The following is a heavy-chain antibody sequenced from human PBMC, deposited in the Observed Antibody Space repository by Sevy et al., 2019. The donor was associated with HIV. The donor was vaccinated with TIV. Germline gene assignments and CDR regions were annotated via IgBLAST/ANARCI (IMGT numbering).Heavy chain of an antibody. D-gene: IGHD6-13*01. J-gene: IGHJ5*02. CDR1: GGSISSYY. CDR3: AREPTFWASIAAAGRFDP. CDR2: IYTSGGT. V-gene: IGHV4-4*07. Sequence: SETLSLTCTVSGGSISSYYWSWIRQPAGKGLEWIGRIYTSGGTNYNPSLKSRVTMSVDTSKNQFSLKLSSVTAADTAVYYCAREPTFWASIAAAGRFDPWGQGTLVTVSS.